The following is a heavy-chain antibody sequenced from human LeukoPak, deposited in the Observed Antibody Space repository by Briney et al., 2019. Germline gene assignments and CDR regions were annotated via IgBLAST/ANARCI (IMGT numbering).Heavy chain of an antibody. CDR1: GFTFSSYW. Sequence: GGSLRLSCAASGFTFSSYWMSWVRQAPGKGLEWVANIKQDGSEKYYVDSVKGRFTISRDNAKNSLYLQMNSLRAEDTAAYYCARRESIVVVPAASTGGYFDYWGQGTLVTVSS. D-gene: IGHD2-2*01. V-gene: IGHV3-7*01. J-gene: IGHJ4*02. CDR3: ARRESIVVVPAASTGGYFDY. CDR2: IKQDGSEK.